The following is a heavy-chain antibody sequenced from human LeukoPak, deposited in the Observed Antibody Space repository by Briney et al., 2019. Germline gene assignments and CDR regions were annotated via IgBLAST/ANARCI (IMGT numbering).Heavy chain of an antibody. Sequence: SETLSLTCTVSGGSISSSSYYWGWIRQPPGKGLEWIGSIYYSGSTYYNPSLKSRVTISVDTSKNQFSLKLSSVTAADTAVYYCARGGGYSFGSFDYWGQGTLVTVSS. CDR3: ARGGGYSFGSFDY. V-gene: IGHV4-39*01. CDR2: IYYSGST. J-gene: IGHJ4*02. CDR1: GGSISSSSYY. D-gene: IGHD5-18*01.